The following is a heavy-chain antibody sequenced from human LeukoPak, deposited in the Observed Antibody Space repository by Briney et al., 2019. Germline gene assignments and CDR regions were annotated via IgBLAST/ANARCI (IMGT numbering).Heavy chain of an antibody. D-gene: IGHD2-15*01. V-gene: IGHV4-38-2*01. CDR2: IYHSGST. J-gene: IGHJ6*03. Sequence: SETLSLTCAVSGYSISSGYYWGWIRQPPGKGLEWIGSIYHSGSTYYNPSLKSRVTISVDTSKNQFSLKLSSVTAADTAVYYCARGYCSGGSGVLCYYMDVWGKGTTVTVSS. CDR1: GYSISSGYY. CDR3: ARGYCSGGSGVLCYYMDV.